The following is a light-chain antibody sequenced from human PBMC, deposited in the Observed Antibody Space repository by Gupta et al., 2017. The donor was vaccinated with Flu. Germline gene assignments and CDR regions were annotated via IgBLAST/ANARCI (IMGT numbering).Light chain of an antibody. Sequence: DIQMTQSPSSLSASVGDRVTITCRASQSISNYLNWYQQKPGKAPNLLIYSASTLQSGGPSRFSGSGSGTHFTLTISSLQPEDPATYYCQQSYTTTWTFGQGTKVEIK. CDR2: SAS. J-gene: IGKJ1*01. CDR1: QSISNY. CDR3: QQSYTTTWT. V-gene: IGKV1-39*01.